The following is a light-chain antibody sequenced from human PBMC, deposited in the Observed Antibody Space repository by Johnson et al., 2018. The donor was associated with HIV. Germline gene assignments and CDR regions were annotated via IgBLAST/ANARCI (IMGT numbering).Light chain of an antibody. V-gene: IGLV1-51*01. J-gene: IGLJ1*01. CDR1: SSNIGNNY. CDR2: DNN. Sequence: QSVLTQPPSVSAAPGQEVTISCSASSSNIGNNYVSWYQQLPGTAPKLLIYDNNKRPSGIPDRFSGSKSGTSATLGITGLQTGDEADYYCGRWDDSLSTYVFGTGTKVTVL. CDR3: GRWDDSLSTYV.